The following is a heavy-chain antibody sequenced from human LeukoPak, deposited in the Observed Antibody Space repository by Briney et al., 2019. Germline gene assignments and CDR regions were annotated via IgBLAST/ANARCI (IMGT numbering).Heavy chain of an antibody. CDR3: ARDDDFWSGYSY. D-gene: IGHD3-3*01. J-gene: IGHJ4*02. Sequence: ASVKVSCKASGYTFTGYYMHWVRQAPGQGLEWMGWINPNSGGTNYAQKFQGWVTMTRDTSISTAYMELSRLRSDDTAVYYCARDDDFWSGYSYWGQGTLVTVSS. CDR1: GYTFTGYY. V-gene: IGHV1-2*04. CDR2: INPNSGGT.